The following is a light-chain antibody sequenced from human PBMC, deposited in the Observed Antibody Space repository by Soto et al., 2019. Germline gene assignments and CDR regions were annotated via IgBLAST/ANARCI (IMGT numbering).Light chain of an antibody. CDR2: GAS. J-gene: IGKJ1*01. Sequence: EIVLTQSPCTLSLSPGERATLSCRASQSVSSSYLAWYQQKPGQAPRLLIYGASSRATGIPDRFGGSGSGTDFTLTISRLEPEDFAVYYCQQYGSSRGTFGQGTKVDNK. V-gene: IGKV3-20*01. CDR1: QSVSSSY. CDR3: QQYGSSRGT.